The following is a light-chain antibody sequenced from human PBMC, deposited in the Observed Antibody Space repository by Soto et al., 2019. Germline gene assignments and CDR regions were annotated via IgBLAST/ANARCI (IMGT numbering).Light chain of an antibody. CDR1: QTISSW. CDR3: QQSYITPYT. CDR2: KAS. Sequence: DIQMTQSPSTLSGSVGDRVTITCRASQTISSWLAWYQQKPGKAPKLLIYKASTLKSGVPSRFSGSGSGTEFTLTISSLQPDDFATYYCQQSYITPYTFGQGTKLQIK. V-gene: IGKV1-5*03. J-gene: IGKJ2*01.